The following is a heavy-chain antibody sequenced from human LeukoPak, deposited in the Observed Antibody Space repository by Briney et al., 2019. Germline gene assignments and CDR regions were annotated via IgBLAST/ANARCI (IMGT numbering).Heavy chain of an antibody. CDR2: ISSGGSTI. J-gene: IGHJ3*02. CDR3: ARRIYSSGWDDAFDI. CDR1: GFTFSDYY. D-gene: IGHD6-19*01. Sequence: PGGSLRLSCAASGFTFSDYYMSWIRQAPGKGLEWGSYISSGGSTIYYADSVKGRFTISRDNAKNSLYLQMNSLRAEDTAVYYCARRIYSSGWDDAFDIWGQGTMVTVSS. V-gene: IGHV3-11*01.